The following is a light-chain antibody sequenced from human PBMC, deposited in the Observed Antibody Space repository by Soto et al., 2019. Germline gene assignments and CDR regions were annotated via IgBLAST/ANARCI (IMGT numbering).Light chain of an antibody. CDR2: GTS. CDR1: QTISNFH. CDR3: QQYNNWPRT. V-gene: IGKV3D-15*01. Sequence: EIVVTQSPGTLSLSPGDRATLSCRTSQTISNFHLAWYQQKPGRSPRLLIYGTSTRATGGIADRFSGSGSGTEFTLTISSLQSEDFALYYCQQYNNWPRTFGQGTKVEIK. J-gene: IGKJ1*01.